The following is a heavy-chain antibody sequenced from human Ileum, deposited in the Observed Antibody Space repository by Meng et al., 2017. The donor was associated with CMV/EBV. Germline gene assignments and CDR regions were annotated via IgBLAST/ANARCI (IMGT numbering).Heavy chain of an antibody. CDR3: ARTKVVPAAPRAYYYYYGMDV. D-gene: IGHD2-2*01. CDR1: GGTFSSYA. V-gene: IGHV1-69*05. J-gene: IGHJ6*02. CDR2: IIPIFGTA. Sequence: SVKVSCKASGGTFSSYAISWVRQAPGQGLEWKGGIIPIFGTANYAQKFQGRVTITTDESTSTAYMELSSLRSEDTAVYYCARTKVVPAAPRAYYYYYGMDVWGQGTTVTVSS.